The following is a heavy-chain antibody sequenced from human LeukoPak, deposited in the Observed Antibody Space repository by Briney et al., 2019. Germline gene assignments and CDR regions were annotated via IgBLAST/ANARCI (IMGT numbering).Heavy chain of an antibody. D-gene: IGHD2/OR15-2a*01. CDR1: GYSFSTYW. CDR3: ASLNNSLDTFDI. J-gene: IGHJ3*02. CDR2: IYPGDSDT. Sequence: GESLKFSCKRSGYSFSTYWFGWVRQMAEKGLEWMGIIYPGDSDTRYSPSFQGQVTISADRSITTAYLQWSSLKASDTAMYYCASLNNSLDTFDIWGQGTMVTVSS. V-gene: IGHV5-51*01.